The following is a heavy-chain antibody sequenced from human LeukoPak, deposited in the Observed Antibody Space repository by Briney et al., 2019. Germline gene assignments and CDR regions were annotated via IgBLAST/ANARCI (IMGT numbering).Heavy chain of an antibody. Sequence: PSETLSLTCAVSGGSISSGSYSWSCLRQPPGKGLVWIVYIYPRGSTYYNPSLKSRVILSLDKSANQFSLNLSSVTAADTAVYYCARFSPRAMGNYLDFWGQGTLVTVS. V-gene: IGHV4-30-2*01. D-gene: IGHD7-27*01. CDR2: IYPRGST. CDR3: ARFSPRAMGNYLDF. CDR1: GGSISSGSYS. J-gene: IGHJ4*02.